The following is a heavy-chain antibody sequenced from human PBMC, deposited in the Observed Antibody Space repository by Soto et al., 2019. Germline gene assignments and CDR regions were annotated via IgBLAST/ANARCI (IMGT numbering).Heavy chain of an antibody. CDR2: INHSGSP. D-gene: IGHD1-1*01. V-gene: IGHV4-34*01. CDR1: GGSFSGYY. CDR3: ATANWSHHYFDP. J-gene: IGHJ5*02. Sequence: ETLSLTCAVYGGSFSGYYWSWLRQPPGKGLEWIGEINHSGSPNYNPSLKSRVTISVDTSKNQFSLKMTSVTAADTAVYYCATANWSHHYFDPWGQGTLVTAPQ.